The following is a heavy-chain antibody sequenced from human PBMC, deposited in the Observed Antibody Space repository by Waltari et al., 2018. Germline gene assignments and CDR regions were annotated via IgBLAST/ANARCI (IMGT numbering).Heavy chain of an antibody. CDR2: IYYSGST. J-gene: IGHJ4*02. CDR1: GGSISSYS. D-gene: IGHD6-19*01. Sequence: QVQLQESGPGLVKPSETLSLTCTVSGGSISSYSWSWIRQPPGKGLEWIGYIYYSGSTNYNPSLKSRVTISVDTSKNQFSLKLSSVTAADTAVYYCARGSGWYAFDYWGQGTLVTVSS. CDR3: ARGSGWYAFDY. V-gene: IGHV4-59*01.